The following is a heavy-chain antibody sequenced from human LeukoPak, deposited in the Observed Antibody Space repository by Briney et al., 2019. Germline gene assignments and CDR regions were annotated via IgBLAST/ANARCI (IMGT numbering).Heavy chain of an antibody. V-gene: IGHV3-23*01. J-gene: IGHJ4*02. CDR2: ISGSGDNTVMSGSGENT. D-gene: IGHD3-22*01. CDR1: GFTFSTTA. CDR3: ARGITYYYDSSGPDY. Sequence: GGSLRLSCAASGFTFSTTAMGWVRQAPGKGLEWLSVISGSGDNTVMSGSGENTYYADSVKGRFTISRDNSKNTLYLQMNSLRVEDTAVYYCARGITYYYDSSGPDYWGQGTLVTVSS.